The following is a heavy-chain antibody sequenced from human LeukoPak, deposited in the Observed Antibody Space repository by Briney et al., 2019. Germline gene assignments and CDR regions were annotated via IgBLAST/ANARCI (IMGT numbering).Heavy chain of an antibody. V-gene: IGHV3-74*01. CDR3: ARENLAAAADY. CDR1: EFTFSAYW. D-gene: IGHD6-25*01. J-gene: IGHJ4*02. Sequence: PGGSLRLSCAASEFTFSAYWMHWVRQAPGKGLMWVSRIRGDGSMTNYADSVKGRFTISRDNAKNTLYLQMNSPRLEDTAVYYCARENLAAAADYWGQGTVVTVSS. CDR2: IRGDGSMT.